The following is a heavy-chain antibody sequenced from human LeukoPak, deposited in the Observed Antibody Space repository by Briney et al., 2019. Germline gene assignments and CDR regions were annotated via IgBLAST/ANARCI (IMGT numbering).Heavy chain of an antibody. D-gene: IGHD1-1*01. V-gene: IGHV3-23*01. CDR3: AKGRWNFDY. CDR1: GFTFSSYG. Sequence: PGASLRLSCVASGFTFSSYGMSWVRQAPGKGLEWVSGISGSGGSSGGSTYYADSVKGRFTISRDNSKNTLYLQMNSLRAEDTAVYYCAKGRWNFDYWGQATLVTVSS. CDR2: ISGSGGSSGGST. J-gene: IGHJ4*02.